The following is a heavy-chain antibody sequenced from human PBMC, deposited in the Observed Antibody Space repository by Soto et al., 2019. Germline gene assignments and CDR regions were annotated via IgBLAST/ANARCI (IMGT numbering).Heavy chain of an antibody. J-gene: IGHJ6*02. V-gene: IGHV3-23*04. CDR1: GFTFSSYA. Sequence: EVQLVESGGGLVQPGGSLRLSCAASGFTFSSYAMSWVRQAPGKGLEWVSTISASGGSTYHTDSVKGRFTISRDNSQNTLDLQMNSRRDEDTAEYYGAKDMRGRGSYYIYGMDVWGQGTTVTVS. D-gene: IGHD3-10*01. CDR3: AKDMRGRGSYYIYGMDV. CDR2: ISASGGST.